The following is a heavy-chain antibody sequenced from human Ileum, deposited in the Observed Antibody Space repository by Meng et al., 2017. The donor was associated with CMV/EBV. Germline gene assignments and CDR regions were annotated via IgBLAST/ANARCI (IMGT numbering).Heavy chain of an antibody. CDR3: ARLGRITGNFDY. Sequence: VAGGSISSGAYYWNWFRQHPGKGLEWIGYNYNSGGKYYNPSLKSRVIISIDTSKNQFSLKLSSVTAADTAVYYCARLGRITGNFDYWGQGTLVTVSS. D-gene: IGHD1-20*01. J-gene: IGHJ4*02. CDR1: GGSISSGAYY. V-gene: IGHV4-31*02. CDR2: NYNSGGK.